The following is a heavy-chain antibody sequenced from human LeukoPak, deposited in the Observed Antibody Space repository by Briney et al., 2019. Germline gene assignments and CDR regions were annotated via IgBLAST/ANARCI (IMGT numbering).Heavy chain of an antibody. CDR2: ISSSSSAI. CDR3: ARAPWNYFDY. J-gene: IGHJ4*02. Sequence: GGSLRLSCAASGFTFSSYTMNWVRQAPGRGLEWVSYISSSSSAIFYADSVKGRFTISRDNAKNSLYLQMNSLRDEDTAVYYCARAPWNYFDYWGQGTLVTVSS. V-gene: IGHV3-48*02. D-gene: IGHD1-1*01. CDR1: GFTFSSYT.